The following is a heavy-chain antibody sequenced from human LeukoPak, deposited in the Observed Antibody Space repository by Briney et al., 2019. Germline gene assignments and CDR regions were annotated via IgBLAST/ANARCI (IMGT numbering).Heavy chain of an antibody. CDR3: ARQPPDTASFDY. D-gene: IGHD3-22*01. J-gene: IGHJ4*02. CDR1: GYSISGGYY. V-gene: IGHV4-4*07. CDR2: IYTSGST. Sequence: SETLSLTCTVSGYSISGGYYWSWIRQPAGKGLEWIGRIYTSGSTNYNPSLKSRVTISVDTSKNQVSLKVNSVTAADTAVYFCARQPPDTASFDYWGQGTLVTVSS.